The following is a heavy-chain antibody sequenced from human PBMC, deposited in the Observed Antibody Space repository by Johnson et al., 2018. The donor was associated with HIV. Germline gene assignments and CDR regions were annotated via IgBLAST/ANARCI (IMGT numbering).Heavy chain of an antibody. CDR3: ARAHYDSSGYLLKGGAFDI. CDR1: GFSISSNY. CDR2: FYSGDST. V-gene: IGHV3-53*01. J-gene: IGHJ3*02. Sequence: VQLVESGGGLIQPGGSLRLSCKASGFSISSNYMSWVRQPPGKGLEWVSVFYSGDSTYYADSVKGRFTISRDNSKNTLYLQMNSLRAEDTAVYYCARAHYDSSGYLLKGGAFDIWGQGTMVTVSS. D-gene: IGHD3-22*01.